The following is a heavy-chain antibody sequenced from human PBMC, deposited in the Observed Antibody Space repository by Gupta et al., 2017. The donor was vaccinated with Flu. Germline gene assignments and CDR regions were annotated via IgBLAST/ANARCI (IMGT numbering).Heavy chain of an antibody. CDR3: ARFPPSGIVVVPAAIRYYYGMDV. Sequence: QVQLVQSGAEVKKPGASVKVSCTASGYTFTGYYMHWVRQAPGHGLAWMGWINPNSGGTNYAQKFQGRVTMTRDTSISTAYMELSRLRSDDTAVYYGARFPPSGIVVVPAAIRYYYGMDVWGQGTTVTGSS. J-gene: IGHJ6*02. CDR2: INPNSGGT. D-gene: IGHD2-2*02. CDR1: GYTFTGYY. V-gene: IGHV1-2*02.